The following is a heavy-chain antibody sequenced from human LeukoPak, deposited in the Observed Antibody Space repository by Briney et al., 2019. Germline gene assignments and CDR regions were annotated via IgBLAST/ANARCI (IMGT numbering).Heavy chain of an antibody. Sequence: SQTLSLTCTVSGGSISSGGYCWSWIRQPPGKGLEWIGYIYHSGSTYYNPSLKSRVTISVDRSKNQFSLKLSSVTAADTAVYYCARPVKDSRYCSSTSCYPYGVYWYFDLWGRGTLVTVSS. V-gene: IGHV4-30-2*01. CDR2: IYHSGST. D-gene: IGHD2-2*01. CDR3: ARPVKDSRYCSSTSCYPYGVYWYFDL. J-gene: IGHJ2*01. CDR1: GGSISSGGYC.